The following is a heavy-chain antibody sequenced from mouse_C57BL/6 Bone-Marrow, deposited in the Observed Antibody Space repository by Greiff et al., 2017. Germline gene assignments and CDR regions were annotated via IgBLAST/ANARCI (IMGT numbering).Heavy chain of an antibody. CDR2: INSDGGST. V-gene: IGHV5-2*03. D-gene: IGHD2-2*01. Sequence: EVMLVESGGGLVQPGESLKLSCESNEYEFPSHDMSWVRKTPEKRLELVAAINSDGGSTYYPDTMERRFIISRDNTKKTLYLQMSSLRSEDTALYYCARQKTYGYDAWFAYWGQGILVTVSA. CDR3: ARQKTYGYDAWFAY. J-gene: IGHJ3*01. CDR1: EYEFPSHD.